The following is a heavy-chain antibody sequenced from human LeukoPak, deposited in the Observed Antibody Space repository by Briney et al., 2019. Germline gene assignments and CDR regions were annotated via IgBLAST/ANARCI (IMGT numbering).Heavy chain of an antibody. CDR3: AREFRTTTWSFDAFDL. CDR2: INPTSGAT. J-gene: IGHJ3*01. D-gene: IGHD1/OR15-1a*01. CDR1: GYTFTDYY. Sequence: ASVKVSCTASGYTFTDYYMHWVRQAPGQGLDWVGWINPTSGATNYAQKFQGRVTMTRDTSNNTSYMELSRLRSGDTAVYYCAREFRTTTWSFDAFDLWGQGTMVTVSS. V-gene: IGHV1-2*02.